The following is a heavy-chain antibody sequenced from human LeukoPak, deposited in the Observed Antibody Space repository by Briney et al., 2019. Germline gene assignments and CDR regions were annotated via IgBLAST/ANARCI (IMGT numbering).Heavy chain of an antibody. Sequence: PSETLSLTCAVYGGSFSSYYWSWIRQPAGKGLEWIGRIYTSGSTNYNPSLKSRVTMSVDTSKNQFSLKLSSVTAADTAVYYCARAPYSSGWTDAFDIWGQGTMVTVSS. CDR3: ARAPYSSGWTDAFDI. CDR2: IYTSGST. CDR1: GGSFSSYY. J-gene: IGHJ3*02. D-gene: IGHD6-19*01. V-gene: IGHV4-59*10.